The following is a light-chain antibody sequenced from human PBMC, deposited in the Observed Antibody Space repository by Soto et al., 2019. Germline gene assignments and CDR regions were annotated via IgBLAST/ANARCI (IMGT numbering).Light chain of an antibody. CDR1: SSDIGGHNS. CDR2: EVN. V-gene: IGLV2-8*01. CDR3: SSSAGIYHYLV. Sequence: QSALTQPPSASGSPGQSVTISCTGTSSDIGGHNSVSWYQQHPGKAPRLMIYEVNKRPSGVPDRFSGSKSGYTASLTVSGLQTEDEAFYYCSSSAGIYHYLVFGGGTKLTVL. J-gene: IGLJ3*02.